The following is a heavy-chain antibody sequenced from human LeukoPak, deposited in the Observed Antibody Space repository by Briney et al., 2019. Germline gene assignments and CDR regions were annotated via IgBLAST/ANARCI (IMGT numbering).Heavy chain of an antibody. CDR1: GYTFTGYY. J-gene: IGHJ4*02. CDR2: ISPDSGAT. Sequence: ASVKVSCKTSGYTFTGYYIQWLRQAPGQGLEWMGWISPDSGATKYAQKFQGRVTMTRDTSISTAYMELSRLRSEDTAVYYCARVPPSAASPFDYWGQGTLVTVSS. D-gene: IGHD2-2*01. V-gene: IGHV1-2*02. CDR3: ARVPPSAASPFDY.